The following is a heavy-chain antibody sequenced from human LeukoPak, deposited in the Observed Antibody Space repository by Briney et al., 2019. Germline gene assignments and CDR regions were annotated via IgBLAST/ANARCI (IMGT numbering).Heavy chain of an antibody. CDR1: GFTFSSYG. CDR2: IRYDGSNK. V-gene: IGHV3-30*02. CDR3: AKDGCTNGVCYLDY. Sequence: GGSLRLSCAASGFTFSSYGMHWVRQAPGKGLEWVAFIRYDGSNKYYADSVKGRFTISRDNSKNTLYLQMNSLRAEDTAVYYCAKDGCTNGVCYLDYWGQGTLVTVSS. D-gene: IGHD2-8*01. J-gene: IGHJ4*02.